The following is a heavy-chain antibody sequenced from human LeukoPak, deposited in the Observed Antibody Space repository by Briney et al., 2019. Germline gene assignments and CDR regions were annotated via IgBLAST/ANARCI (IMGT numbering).Heavy chain of an antibody. Sequence: ASVKVSCKASGYTFTGYYVQWVRQAPGQRLEWMGSVHPNTGVTNYAQKFQGRVTMARDTSISTAYMELSSLRSDDTAVCYCASLTISTGSGNYWGQGTLVTVSS. CDR2: VHPNTGVT. J-gene: IGHJ4*02. D-gene: IGHD2-8*02. CDR3: ASLTISTGSGNY. V-gene: IGHV1-2*02. CDR1: GYTFTGYY.